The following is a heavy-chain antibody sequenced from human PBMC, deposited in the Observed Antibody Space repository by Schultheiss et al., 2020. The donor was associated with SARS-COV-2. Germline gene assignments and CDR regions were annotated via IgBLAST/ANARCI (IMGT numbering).Heavy chain of an antibody. D-gene: IGHD4-17*01. CDR1: GGSISSYY. CDR2: IYYSGST. Sequence: SETLSLTCTVSGGSISSYYWSWIRQPPGKGLEWIGYIYYSGSTNYNPSLKSRVTISVDTSKNQFSLKLSSVTAADTAVYYCARCYGDDVVDLGFDIWGQGTMVTVSS. V-gene: IGHV4-59*01. J-gene: IGHJ3*02. CDR3: ARCYGDDVVDLGFDI.